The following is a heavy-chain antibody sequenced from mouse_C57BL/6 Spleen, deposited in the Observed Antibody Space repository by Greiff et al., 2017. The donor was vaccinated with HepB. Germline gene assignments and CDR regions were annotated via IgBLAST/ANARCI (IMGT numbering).Heavy chain of an antibody. Sequence: VQLQQSGPELVKPGASVKISCKASGYSFTSYYIHWVKQRPGQGLEWIGWICPGSGNTKYNEKFKGKATLTADTSSSTAYMQLSSLTSEDSAVYYCARRLTYWGQGTLVTVSA. CDR3: ARRLTY. CDR1: GYSFTSYY. V-gene: IGHV1-66*01. CDR2: ICPGSGNT. D-gene: IGHD1-3*01. J-gene: IGHJ3*01.